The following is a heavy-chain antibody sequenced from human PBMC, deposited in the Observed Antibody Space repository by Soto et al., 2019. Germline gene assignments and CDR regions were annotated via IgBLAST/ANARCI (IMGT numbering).Heavy chain of an antibody. CDR3: ARGRPHTTSSCYLNY. CDR2: INSSGKT. J-gene: IGHJ4*02. V-gene: IGHV4-34*01. D-gene: IGHD2-2*01. Sequence: SETLSLTCAVYSGSVSDFYWNWIRQPPGKGLEWIGEINSSGKTNYNPSLKSRVTISIDTSKNQFSLKLSSVTAADTAVYYCARGRPHTTSSCYLNYWGAGTLVTVSS. CDR1: SGSVSDFY.